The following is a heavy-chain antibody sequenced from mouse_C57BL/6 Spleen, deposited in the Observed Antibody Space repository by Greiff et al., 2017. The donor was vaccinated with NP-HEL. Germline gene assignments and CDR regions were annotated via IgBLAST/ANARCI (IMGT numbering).Heavy chain of an antibody. CDR2: ISSGSSTI. V-gene: IGHV5-17*01. Sequence: EVQGVESGGGLVKPGGSLKLSCAASGFTFSDYGMHWVRQAPEKGLEWVAYISSGSSTIYYADTVKGRFTISRDNAKNTLFLQMSSLRSEDTAMYYCARELGTEDYYAMDYWGQGTSVTVSS. D-gene: IGHD4-1*01. CDR3: ARELGTEDYYAMDY. J-gene: IGHJ4*01. CDR1: GFTFSDYG.